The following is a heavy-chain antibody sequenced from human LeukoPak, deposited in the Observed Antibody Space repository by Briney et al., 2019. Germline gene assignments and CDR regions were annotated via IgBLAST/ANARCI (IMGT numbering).Heavy chain of an antibody. V-gene: IGHV3-23*01. CDR3: ARGEGSGTYYKRFFDL. CDR1: GFTFSTYV. Sequence: GGSLRVSCAVSGFTFSTYVMTWVRQAPGKGLEWVSGISTSGGTPFYADSVTGRFTISRDNSENTLYLQMNSLRAEDTAVYYCARGEGSGTYYKRFFDLWGRGTLVTVSS. J-gene: IGHJ2*01. CDR2: ISTSGGTP. D-gene: IGHD3-10*01.